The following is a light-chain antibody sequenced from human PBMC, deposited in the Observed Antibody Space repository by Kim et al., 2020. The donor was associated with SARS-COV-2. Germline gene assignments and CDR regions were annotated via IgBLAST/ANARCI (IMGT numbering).Light chain of an antibody. V-gene: IGLV6-57*02. CDR2: EDN. J-gene: IGLJ3*02. CDR3: QSYDSSNWV. Sequence: GKTVNISCTGSSGSIASNYVQWYQQRPGSAPTTVIYEDNQRPSGVPDRFSGSIDSSSNSASLIISGLKTEDEADSYCQSYDSSNWVFGGGTQLTVL. CDR1: SGSIASNY.